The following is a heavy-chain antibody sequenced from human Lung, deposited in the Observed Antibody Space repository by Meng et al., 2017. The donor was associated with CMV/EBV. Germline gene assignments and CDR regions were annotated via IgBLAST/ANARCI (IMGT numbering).Heavy chain of an antibody. Sequence: VVEVKYAGALLKRCRKASRCTVTSYAMRWVRRAAGQRLEWVGWMNTSNGNPKYSRRFLGRVGISKGTAAGTVYMELRKLKTEYTAGYEWARARYGSSGEYPRPFDYWGQGALVTVSS. CDR1: RCTVTSYA. J-gene: IGHJ4*02. D-gene: IGHD2-15*01. CDR2: MNTSNGNP. CDR3: ARARYGSSGEYPRPFDY. V-gene: IGHV1-3*04.